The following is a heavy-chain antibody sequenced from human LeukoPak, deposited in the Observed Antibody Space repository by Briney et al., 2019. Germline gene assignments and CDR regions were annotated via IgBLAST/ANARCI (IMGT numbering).Heavy chain of an antibody. CDR3: ARDFEFGYCSGGSCYDFDY. CDR2: INPSGSST. D-gene: IGHD2-15*01. Sequence: ASVKVSCKASGYTFTSYYMHWVRQAPGQGLEWMGIINPSGSSTSYAQKFQGRVTMTRDTSTSTVYMELSSLRSEDTAVYYCARDFEFGYCSGGSCYDFDYWGQGTLVTVSS. CDR1: GYTFTSYY. J-gene: IGHJ4*02. V-gene: IGHV1-46*01.